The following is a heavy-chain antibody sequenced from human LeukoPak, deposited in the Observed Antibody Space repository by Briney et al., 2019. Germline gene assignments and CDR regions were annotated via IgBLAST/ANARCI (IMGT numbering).Heavy chain of an antibody. V-gene: IGHV3-30*18. CDR2: ISYDGSNK. J-gene: IGHJ4*02. CDR1: GFTFSSYG. CDR3: AKGGSQFDY. D-gene: IGHD1-26*01. Sequence: GGSLRLSCAASGFTFSSYGMHWVRQAPGKGLEWVAVISYDGSNKYYADSVKGRFTISRVNSKNTLYLQMNSLRAEDTAVYYCAKGGSQFDYWGQGTLVTVSS.